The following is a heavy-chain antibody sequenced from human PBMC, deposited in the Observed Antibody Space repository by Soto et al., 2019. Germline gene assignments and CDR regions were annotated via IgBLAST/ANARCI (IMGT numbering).Heavy chain of an antibody. CDR2: ISGSGGST. CDR3: VPGPVSGKDSEYFQH. Sequence: PGGSLRLSCAASGFTFSSYAMSWVRQAPGKGLEWVSAISGSGGSTYYADSVKGRFTISRDNSKNTLYLQMNSLRAEDTAVYYCVPGPVSGKDSEYFQHWGQGTLVTVSS. V-gene: IGHV3-23*01. D-gene: IGHD6-25*01. J-gene: IGHJ1*01. CDR1: GFTFSSYA.